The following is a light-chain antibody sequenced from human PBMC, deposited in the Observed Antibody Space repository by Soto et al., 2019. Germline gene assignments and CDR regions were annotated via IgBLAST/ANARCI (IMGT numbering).Light chain of an antibody. Sequence: EIVMTQSPATLSVSPGERATLSCRASQSVSSNLAWYQQKPGQAPRLLIYGASTRATGIPAMFSGSGSGTEFTLTISSLQSEEFAVYYCQQYNNWWTFGQGTKVEIK. CDR3: QQYNNWWT. CDR1: QSVSSN. CDR2: GAS. J-gene: IGKJ1*01. V-gene: IGKV3-15*01.